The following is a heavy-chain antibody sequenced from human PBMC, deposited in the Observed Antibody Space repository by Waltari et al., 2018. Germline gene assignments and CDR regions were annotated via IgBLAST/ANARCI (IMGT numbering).Heavy chain of an antibody. CDR2: LYPGDSDT. CDR3: AKLGVIQGGGAYYFDS. CDR1: GYSFPIYW. J-gene: IGHJ4*02. V-gene: IGHV5-51*01. Sequence: EVQLVQSGAEVKKPGESLKISCKGSGYSFPIYWIGWVRQMPGKGLEWMGILYPGDSDTRYSPSFQGQVTISVDNSINTAYLQWSSLKASDTAIYYCAKLGVIQGGGAYYFDSWGQGTLVTVSS. D-gene: IGHD3-10*01.